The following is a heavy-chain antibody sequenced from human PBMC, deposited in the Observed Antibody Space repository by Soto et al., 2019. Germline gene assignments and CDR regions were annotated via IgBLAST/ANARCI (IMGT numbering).Heavy chain of an antibody. D-gene: IGHD2-15*01. CDR3: ARPGYCSGGSCSAEAHFDY. V-gene: IGHV4-39*01. J-gene: IGHJ4*02. Sequence: PSETLSLTCTVSGGSISSSSYYWGWIRQPPGKGLEWIGSIYYSGSTYYNPSLKSRVTISVDTSKNQFSLKLSSVTAADTAVYYCARPGYCSGGSCSAEAHFDYWGQGTLVTVSS. CDR2: IYYSGST. CDR1: GGSISSSSYY.